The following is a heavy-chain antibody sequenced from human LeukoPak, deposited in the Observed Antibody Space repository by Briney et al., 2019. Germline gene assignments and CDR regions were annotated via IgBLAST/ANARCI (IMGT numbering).Heavy chain of an antibody. J-gene: IGHJ4*02. V-gene: IGHV4-4*02. D-gene: IGHD3-3*02. CDR1: GGSINSRVW. CDR3: ARRPLDFDY. CDR2: IFHSGST. Sequence: PSETLSLTCAVSGGSINSRVWWNWVRQPPGKGLEWIGEIFHSGSTNYNPSLKSRVTISVDKSKNQFSLKLSSVTAADTAVYYCARRPLDFDYWGQGTLVTVSS.